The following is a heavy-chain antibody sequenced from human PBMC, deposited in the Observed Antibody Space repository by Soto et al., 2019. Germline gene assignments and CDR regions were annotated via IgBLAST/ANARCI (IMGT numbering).Heavy chain of an antibody. CDR2: ISAYNGNT. D-gene: IGHD3-3*01. CDR1: GYTFTSYG. J-gene: IGHJ5*02. Sequence: ASVKVSCKASGYTFTSYGISWVRQAPGQGLEWMGWISAYNGNTNYAQKLQGRVTMTTDTSTSTAYMELRSLRSDDTAVYYCARELTGYDFWSARNWFDPWGQGTLVTVSS. CDR3: ARELTGYDFWSARNWFDP. V-gene: IGHV1-18*01.